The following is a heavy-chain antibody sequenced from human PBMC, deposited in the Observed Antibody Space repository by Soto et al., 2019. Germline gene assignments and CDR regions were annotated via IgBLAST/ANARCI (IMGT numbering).Heavy chain of an antibody. CDR3: ARESEDLTSNFDY. CDR2: IKQDGSEK. Sequence: PGGSLRLSCAASGFTFSSYWMSWVRQAPGKGLEWVANIKQDGSEKYYVDSVKGRFTISRDNAKNSRYLQMNSLRAEDTAVYYCARESEDLTSNFDYWGQGTLVTVSS. CDR1: GFTFSSYW. J-gene: IGHJ4*02. V-gene: IGHV3-7*01.